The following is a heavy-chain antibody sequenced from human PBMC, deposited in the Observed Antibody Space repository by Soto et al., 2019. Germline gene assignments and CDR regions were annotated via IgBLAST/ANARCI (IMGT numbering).Heavy chain of an antibody. D-gene: IGHD2-21*02. CDR3: ARDLWGYCGTDCYPLDV. V-gene: IGHV4-30-2*01. J-gene: IGHJ6*02. CDR1: GGSISSGGYS. CDR2: IYHSGST. Sequence: PSETLSLTCAVSGGSISSGGYSWSWIRQPPGKGLEWIGYIYHSGSTYYNPSHKSRVTISVDRSKNQFSLKLNSVTAADTAVYYCARDLWGYCGTDCYPLDVWGQGTTVTVSS.